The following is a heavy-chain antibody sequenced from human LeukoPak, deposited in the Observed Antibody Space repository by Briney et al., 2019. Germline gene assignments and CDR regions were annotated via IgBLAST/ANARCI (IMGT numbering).Heavy chain of an antibody. CDR1: GYTFSSYA. CDR3: VKGIGDC. CDR2: ISSNGGST. V-gene: IGHV3-64D*06. J-gene: IGHJ4*02. Sequence: GASVKVSCKASGYTFSSYAMHWVRQAPGKGLEYVSAISSNGGSTYYADSVKGRFTISRDNSKNTLYLQMSSLRAEDTAVYYCVKGIGDCWGQGTLVTVSS. D-gene: IGHD2/OR15-2a*01.